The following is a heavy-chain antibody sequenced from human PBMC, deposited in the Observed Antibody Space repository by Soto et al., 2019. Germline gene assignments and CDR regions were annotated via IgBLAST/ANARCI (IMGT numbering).Heavy chain of an antibody. CDR2: IYSSGRT. J-gene: IGHJ5*02. D-gene: IGHD3-3*01. CDR1: GASIRRSTYY. V-gene: IGHV4-39*01. Sequence: SETLSLTCTASGASIRRSTYYWGWIRQPPGKGLEWLGSIYSSGRTYYNPSLKSRLTMSVDTSTNQFSLKLTSLTAADTAVYYCARHASHLERLLYWFDPWGRGTLVTVSS. CDR3: ARHASHLERLLYWFDP.